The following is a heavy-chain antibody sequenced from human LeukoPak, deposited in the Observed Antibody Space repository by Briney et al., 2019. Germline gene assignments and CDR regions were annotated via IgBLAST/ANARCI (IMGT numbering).Heavy chain of an antibody. CDR3: ARDPDRSGFDF. CDR2: VWYDGNNK. V-gene: IGHV3-33*07. Sequence: GGSLRLSCAASGFTIINYGMYWVRQAPGKGLEWVATVWYDGNNKYYADSVRGRFTISRDNSKNMVFLHMNSLRVEDTAIYYCARDPDRSGFDFWGQGTLLTVSS. CDR1: GFTIINYG. J-gene: IGHJ4*02. D-gene: IGHD1-14*01.